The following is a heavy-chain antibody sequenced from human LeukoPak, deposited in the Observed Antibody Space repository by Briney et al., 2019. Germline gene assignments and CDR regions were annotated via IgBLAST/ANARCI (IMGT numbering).Heavy chain of an antibody. CDR3: ASSPVVTARDYFDY. CDR2: ISSSSSYI. Sequence: PGGSLRLSCAASGFTFSSYSMNWVRQAPGKGLEWVSSISSSSSYIYYADSVKGRFTISRDNARNSLYLQMNSLRAEDTAVYYCASSPVVTARDYFDYWGQGTLVTVSS. V-gene: IGHV3-21*01. CDR1: GFTFSSYS. D-gene: IGHD2-21*02. J-gene: IGHJ4*02.